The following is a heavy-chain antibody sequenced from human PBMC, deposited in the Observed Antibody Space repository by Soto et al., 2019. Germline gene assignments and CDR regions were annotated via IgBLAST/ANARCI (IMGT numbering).Heavy chain of an antibody. CDR3: ARTIGYCSGGSCFTSYYYYYYMDV. D-gene: IGHD2-15*01. CDR1: GGSISSYY. CDR2: IYYSGST. V-gene: IGHV4-59*08. J-gene: IGHJ6*03. Sequence: SETLSLTCTVSGGSISSYYWSWIRQPPGKGLEWIGYIYYSGSTNYNPSLKSRVTISVDTSKNQFSLKLSSVTAADTAVYYCARTIGYCSGGSCFTSYYYYYYMDVWGKGTTVT.